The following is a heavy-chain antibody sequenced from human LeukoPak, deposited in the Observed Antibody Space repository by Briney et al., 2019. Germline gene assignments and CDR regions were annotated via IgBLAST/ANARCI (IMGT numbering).Heavy chain of an antibody. V-gene: IGHV3-21*01. CDR2: ISSTSAHI. J-gene: IGHJ3*02. D-gene: IGHD2-2*01. CDR3: TSRYCTTTSCYSFDN. Sequence: GGSLRLSCAASGLSFNTYSMNWVRQAPGKGLEWVSSISSTSAHIFYPDSVKGRFSISRDNAKSSLYLQMNSLRVEDTAVYYCTSRYCTTTSCYSFDNWGQGTLVTVSS. CDR1: GLSFNTYS.